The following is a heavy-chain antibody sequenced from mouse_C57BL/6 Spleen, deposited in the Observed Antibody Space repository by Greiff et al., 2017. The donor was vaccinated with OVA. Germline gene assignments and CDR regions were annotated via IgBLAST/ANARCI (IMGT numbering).Heavy chain of an antibody. V-gene: IGHV5-12*01. Sequence: EVMLVESGGGLVQPGGSLKLSCAASGFTFSDYYMYWVRQTPEKRLEWVAYISNGGGSTYYPDTVKGRFTISRDNAKNTLYLQMSRLKSEDTAMYYCERQSTGAMDYWGQGTTVTVSS. CDR2: ISNGGGST. CDR3: ERQSTGAMDY. D-gene: IGHD1-1*01. J-gene: IGHJ4*01. CDR1: GFTFSDYY.